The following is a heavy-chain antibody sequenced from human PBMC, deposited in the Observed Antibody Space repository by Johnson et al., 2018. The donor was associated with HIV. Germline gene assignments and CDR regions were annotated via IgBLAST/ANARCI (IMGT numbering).Heavy chain of an antibody. CDR2: IGTAGDT. CDR1: GFTFSSYD. D-gene: IGHD1-1*01. CDR3: ARESPGYAFDI. Sequence: VQLVESGGGLVQPGGSLRLSCAASGFTFSSYDMHWVRQGTGKGLEWVSAIGTAGDTYYPGSVRGRFTISRENAKNSLYLQMNSLRAGDTAVYYCARESPGYAFDIWGQGTIVTVSS. V-gene: IGHV3-13*01. J-gene: IGHJ3*02.